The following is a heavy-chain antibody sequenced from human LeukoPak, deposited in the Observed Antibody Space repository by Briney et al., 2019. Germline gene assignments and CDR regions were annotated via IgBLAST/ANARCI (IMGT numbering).Heavy chain of an antibody. CDR2: VHHSGIT. D-gene: IGHD6-19*01. CDR1: GGSIRSSNYY. J-gene: IGHJ5*02. CDR3: ARRSTVAGRGRFDP. V-gene: IGHV4-39*01. Sequence: SETLSLTCIVSGGSIRSSNYYWGWIRRPPGKGLEWIGSVHHSGITYDNPSLKSRVTISVDTSKNQFSLKMTSVTAADTAVYYCARRSTVAGRGRFDPWGQGTLVTVSS.